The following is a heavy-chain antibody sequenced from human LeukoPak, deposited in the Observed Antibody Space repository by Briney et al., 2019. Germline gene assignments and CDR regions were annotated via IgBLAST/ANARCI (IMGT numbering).Heavy chain of an antibody. CDR2: IMPLFGTA. CDR1: GYTFTSYY. V-gene: IGHV1-46*01. J-gene: IGHJ5*02. CDR3: ARDVHGDYGSGWFDP. D-gene: IGHD4-17*01. Sequence: VASVKVSCKASGYTFTSYYMHWVRQAPGQGLEWLGGIMPLFGTAGHAQKFQGRVTITKDESTRTVYLELTSLTSDDTAVYYCARDVHGDYGSGWFDPWGQGTLVSVSS.